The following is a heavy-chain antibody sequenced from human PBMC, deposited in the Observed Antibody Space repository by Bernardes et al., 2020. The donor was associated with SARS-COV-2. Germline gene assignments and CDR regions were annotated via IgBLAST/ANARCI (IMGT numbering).Heavy chain of an antibody. CDR3: ARRGLANCTNGVCYSLEGWFDP. J-gene: IGHJ5*02. D-gene: IGHD2-8*01. Sequence: GGSLRLSCAASGFTVSSNYMSWVRQAPGKGLEWVSVIYSGGSTYYADSVKGRFTISRDNSKNTLYLQMNSLRAEDTAVYYCARRGLANCTNGVCYSLEGWFDPWGQGTLVTVSS. CDR2: IYSGGST. CDR1: GFTVSSNY. V-gene: IGHV3-66*04.